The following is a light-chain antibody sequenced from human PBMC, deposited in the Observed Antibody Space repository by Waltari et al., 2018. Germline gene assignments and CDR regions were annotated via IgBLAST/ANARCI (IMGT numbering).Light chain of an antibody. J-gene: IGKJ5*01. V-gene: IGKV3-15*01. Sequence: EVVMTQSPATLSVSPGERATLSCRASQNIRSNLAWYQQRPGQAPRLLIYGASTRATGLPARFSGSGSGTDFTLTISSLQSEDFAIYYCQQYDNWPPITFGQGTRLEIK. CDR2: GAS. CDR3: QQYDNWPPIT. CDR1: QNIRSN.